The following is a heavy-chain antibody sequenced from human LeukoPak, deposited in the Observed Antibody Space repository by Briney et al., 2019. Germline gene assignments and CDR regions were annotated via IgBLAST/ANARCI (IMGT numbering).Heavy chain of an antibody. CDR2: ITSSSSYT. Sequence: PGGSLRLSCAASGFTFSDYYMSWIRQAPGKGLEWVSYITSSSSYTNYAESVKGRFTISRDNAKTSLYLQMNSLRAEDTAVYYCARGPVDRVATITWYIDLWGRGTLVTVSS. V-gene: IGHV3-11*06. CDR1: GFTFSDYY. J-gene: IGHJ2*01. D-gene: IGHD5-12*01. CDR3: ARGPVDRVATITWYIDL.